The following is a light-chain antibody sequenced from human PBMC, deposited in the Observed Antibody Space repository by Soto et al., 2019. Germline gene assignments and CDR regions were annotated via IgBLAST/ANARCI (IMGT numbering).Light chain of an antibody. CDR2: DVT. Sequence: QSVLTQPPSVSGSPGQSVTISCTGTSSDVGGYDYVSWYQQRPGKAPKLLIYDVTKWPSGVPDRFSGSKSGNTSSLTISGLQAEDEADFYCCSYGGSIRYVFGTGTKVTV. V-gene: IGLV2-11*01. J-gene: IGLJ1*01. CDR1: SSDVGGYDY. CDR3: CSYGGSIRYV.